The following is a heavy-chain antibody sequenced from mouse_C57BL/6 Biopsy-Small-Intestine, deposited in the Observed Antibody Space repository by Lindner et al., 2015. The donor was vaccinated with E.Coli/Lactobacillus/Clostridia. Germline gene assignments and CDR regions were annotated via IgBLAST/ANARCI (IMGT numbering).Heavy chain of an antibody. J-gene: IGHJ1*01. CDR3: ARSGSNWYFDV. CDR1: GYSFTGYF. CDR2: INPYNGDT. Sequence: VQLQESGPELVKPGALVKISCKASGYSFTGYFMNWVKQSQGKSLEWIGRINPYNGDTFYNQKFKGKATLTVDKSSSTAHMELRSLTSEDSALYYCARSGSNWYFDVWGAGTTVTVSS. V-gene: IGHV1-20*01. D-gene: IGHD1-1*01.